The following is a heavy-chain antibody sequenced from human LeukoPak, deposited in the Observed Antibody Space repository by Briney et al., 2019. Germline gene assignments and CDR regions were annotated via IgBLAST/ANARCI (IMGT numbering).Heavy chain of an antibody. V-gene: IGHV4-39*01. D-gene: IGHD2-21*02. J-gene: IGHJ6*03. CDR3: ARRPVTDSYYYYYMDV. CDR2: LYYSGST. Sequence: SETLSLTCTVSGDPISSSNYYWGWIRQPPGKGLEWIGSLYYSGSTDYNPSLKSRVTISVDTSKNQFSLKLHSVTAADTAVYYCARRPVTDSYYYYYMDVWGKGTTVTISS. CDR1: GDPISSSNYY.